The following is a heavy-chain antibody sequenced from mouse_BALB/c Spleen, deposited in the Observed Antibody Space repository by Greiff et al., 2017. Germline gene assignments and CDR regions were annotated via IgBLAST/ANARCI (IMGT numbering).Heavy chain of an antibody. D-gene: IGHD2-3*01. CDR3: ARGGDGARNFPFAY. CDR2: ISSGGST. J-gene: IGHJ3*01. CDR1: GFTFSSYA. Sequence: EVQGVESGGGLVKPGGSLKLSCAASGFTFSSYAMSWVRQTPEKRLEWVASISSGGSTYYPDSVKGRFTISRDNARNILYLQMSSLRSEDTAMYYCARGGDGARNFPFAYWGQGTLVTVSA. V-gene: IGHV5-6-5*01.